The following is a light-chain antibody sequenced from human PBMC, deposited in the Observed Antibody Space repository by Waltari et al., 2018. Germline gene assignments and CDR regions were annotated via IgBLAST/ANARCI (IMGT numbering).Light chain of an antibody. CDR2: GAS. CDR1: QSVSRA. Sequence: EIVLTQSPVTLSLSPGERATLSCRASQSVSRALAWYQQNPGQAPRLLIYGASNRATGIPDRFSGSGSGTDFSLIISRLEPEDFAVYYCQHYVSLPVTFGQGTKVEIK. CDR3: QHYVSLPVT. J-gene: IGKJ1*01. V-gene: IGKV3-20*01.